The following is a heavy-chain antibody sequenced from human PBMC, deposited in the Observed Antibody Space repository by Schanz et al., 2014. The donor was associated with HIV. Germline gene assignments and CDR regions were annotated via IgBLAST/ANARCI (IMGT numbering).Heavy chain of an antibody. CDR3: AKGGSSWPPFFDY. D-gene: IGHD6-13*01. J-gene: IGHJ4*02. CDR2: LNRDGGAI. Sequence: EVQLVESGGDLVQPGGSLRLSCAASGFTFSTYAMNWVRQAPGKGLEWVSHLNRDGGAISYAGSVKGRFTISRDNSKNSLYLQMNSLKTEDSGLYYCAKGGSSWPPFFDYWGQGTLVTVSS. CDR1: GFTFSTYA. V-gene: IGHV3-43*02.